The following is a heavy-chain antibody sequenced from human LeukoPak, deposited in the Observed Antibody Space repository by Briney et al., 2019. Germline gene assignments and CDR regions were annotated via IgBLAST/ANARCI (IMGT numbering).Heavy chain of an antibody. CDR3: ARGRITIFGVVHYYYYMDV. J-gene: IGHJ6*03. CDR2: ISSSSSYI. V-gene: IGHV3-21*01. D-gene: IGHD3-3*01. Sequence: GGSLRLSCAASGFTFSSYSMNWVRQAPGKGLEWVSSISSSSSYIYYADSVKGRFTTSRDNAKNSLYPQMNSLRAEDTAVYYCARGRITIFGVVHYYYYMDVWGKGTTVTVSS. CDR1: GFTFSSYS.